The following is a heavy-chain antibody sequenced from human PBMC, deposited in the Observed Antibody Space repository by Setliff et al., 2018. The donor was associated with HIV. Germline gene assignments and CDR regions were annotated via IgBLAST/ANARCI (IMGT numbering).Heavy chain of an antibody. CDR3: ARVSVGGLLFPFYYYHYGMDV. J-gene: IGHJ6*02. CDR2: INHNGST. V-gene: IGHV4-34*01. Sequence: SSETLSLTCAVYGGSFSDYFWTWIRQPPGRGLEWIGEINHNGSTNYNPSLKSRVTILVDRSKNQFSLKLTSVTAADTAVYFCARVSVGGLLFPFYYYHYGMDVWGQGTTVTVSS. CDR1: GGSFSDYF. D-gene: IGHD3-3*01.